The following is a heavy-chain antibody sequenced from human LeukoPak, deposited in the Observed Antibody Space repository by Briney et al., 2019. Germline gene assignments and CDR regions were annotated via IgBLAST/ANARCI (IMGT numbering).Heavy chain of an antibody. J-gene: IGHJ6*03. V-gene: IGHV1-8*01. D-gene: IGHD6-13*01. CDR1: GYTFTSYD. CDR2: MNPNSGNT. Sequence: VASVKVSCKASGYTFTSYDINWVRQATGQGLEWMGWMNPNSGNTGYAQKFQGRVTMTRNTSISTAYMELSSLRSEDTAVYYCARGLAGSSWYHYYYYYYMDVWGKGTTVTVSS. CDR3: ARGLAGSSWYHYYYYYYMDV.